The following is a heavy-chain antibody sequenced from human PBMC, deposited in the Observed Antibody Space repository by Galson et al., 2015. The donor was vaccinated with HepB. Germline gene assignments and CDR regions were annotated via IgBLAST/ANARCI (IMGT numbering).Heavy chain of an antibody. J-gene: IGHJ6*02. CDR3: TTDVRHGDHSPGDYYYGMDV. CDR1: GFTFSNAW. CDR2: IKSKTDGGTT. V-gene: IGHV3-15*01. D-gene: IGHD4-17*01. Sequence: SLRLSCAASGFTFSNAWMSWVRQAPGKGLEWVGRIKSKTDGGTTDYAAPVKGRFTISRDDSKNTLYLQMNSLKTEDTAVYYCTTDVRHGDHSPGDYYYGMDVWGQGTTVTVSS.